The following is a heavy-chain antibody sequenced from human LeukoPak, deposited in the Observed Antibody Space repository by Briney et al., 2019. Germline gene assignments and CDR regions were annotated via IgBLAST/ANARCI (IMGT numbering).Heavy chain of an antibody. Sequence: SETLSLTCTVSGGSISSSSYYWGWIRQPPGKGLEWIGSIYYSGSTYYNPSLKSRVTISVDTSKNQFSLKLSSVTAADTAVYYCARDRASVLMVYANNWFDPWGQGTLVTVSS. V-gene: IGHV4-39*07. CDR3: ARDRASVLMVYANNWFDP. D-gene: IGHD2-8*01. CDR1: GGSISSSSYY. J-gene: IGHJ5*02. CDR2: IYYSGST.